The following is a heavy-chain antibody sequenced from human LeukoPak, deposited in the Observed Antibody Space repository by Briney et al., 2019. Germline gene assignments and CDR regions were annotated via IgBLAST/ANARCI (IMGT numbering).Heavy chain of an antibody. CDR3: ARGHPGSYRFDY. V-gene: IGHV1-46*01. CDR2: INPSGSST. J-gene: IGHJ4*02. CDR1: GYTFTSYY. Sequence: ASVTVSCKASGYTFTSYYMHWVRQAPGQGLEWMGLINPSGSSTSYAQKFQGRVTMTRDTSTSTVYMELSSLRSEDTAVYYCARGHPGSYRFDYWGQGTLVTVSS. D-gene: IGHD3-16*02.